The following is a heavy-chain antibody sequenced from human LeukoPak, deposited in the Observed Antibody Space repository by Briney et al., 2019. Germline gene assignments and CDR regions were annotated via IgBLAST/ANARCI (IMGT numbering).Heavy chain of an antibody. CDR3: ARGNINS. CDR2: INPHSDAT. Sequence: ASVKVSCKASGGTFSSYAISWVRQAPGQGLEWMGWINPHSDATNYAQKFQGRVTMTRDTSISTAYMELSRLRSDDTAVYYCARGNINSWGQGTLVTVSS. V-gene: IGHV1-2*02. J-gene: IGHJ4*02. D-gene: IGHD4-11*01. CDR1: GGTFSSYA.